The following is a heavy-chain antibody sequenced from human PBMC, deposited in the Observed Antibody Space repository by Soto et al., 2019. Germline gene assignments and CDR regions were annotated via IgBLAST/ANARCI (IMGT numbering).Heavy chain of an antibody. V-gene: IGHV4-34*01. CDR1: GGSFSGYY. Sequence: PSETLSLTCAVYGGSFSGYYWSWIRQPPGKGLEWIGEINHSGSTNYNPSLKSRVTISVDTSKNQFSLKLSSVTAADTAVYYCARGYSSYNWFDPWGQGTLVTGLL. D-gene: IGHD6-6*01. CDR2: INHSGST. J-gene: IGHJ5*02. CDR3: ARGYSSYNWFDP.